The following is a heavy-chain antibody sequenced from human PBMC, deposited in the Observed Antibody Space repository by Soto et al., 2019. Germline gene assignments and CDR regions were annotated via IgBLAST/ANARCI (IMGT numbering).Heavy chain of an antibody. Sequence: GASVKVSCKASGYTFTSYGISWVRQAPGQGLEWMGWISAYNGNTNYAQKLQGRVTMTTDTSTSTAYMELRSLRSDDTAVYYCATLWPDHVGNYYYYGMDVWGQGTTVTVSS. V-gene: IGHV1-18*01. CDR3: ATLWPDHVGNYYYYGMDV. J-gene: IGHJ6*02. D-gene: IGHD7-27*01. CDR1: GYTFTSYG. CDR2: ISAYNGNT.